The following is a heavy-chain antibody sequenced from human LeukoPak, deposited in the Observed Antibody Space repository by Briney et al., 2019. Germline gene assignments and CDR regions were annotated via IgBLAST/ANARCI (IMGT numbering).Heavy chain of an antibody. V-gene: IGHV3-33*01. CDR1: GFTFSSYS. D-gene: IGHD3-9*01. CDR2: IRYDGSNK. CDR3: ARDRRDILTGYYRLDAFDI. Sequence: GGSLRLSCAASGFTFSSYSMHWVRQAPGKGLEWVAVIRYDGSNKYYADSVKGRFTISRDNSKNTLYLQMNSLRAEDTAVYYCARDRRDILTGYYRLDAFDIWGQGTMVTVSS. J-gene: IGHJ3*02.